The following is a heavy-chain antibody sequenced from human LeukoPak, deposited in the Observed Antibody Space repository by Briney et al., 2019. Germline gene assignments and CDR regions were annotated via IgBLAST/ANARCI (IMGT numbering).Heavy chain of an antibody. CDR2: IRQDGGEG. V-gene: IGHV3-7*01. CDR1: GFMFSSYW. D-gene: IGHD3-3*01. CDR3: ARDETSYYDFWSGSPGWFDP. Sequence: GGSLRLSCAASGFMFSSYWMTWVRQAPGKGLEWVANIRQDGGEGYYVDSVKGRFTISRDNAKNSLYLQMNSLRAEDTAVYYCARDETSYYDFWSGSPGWFDPWGQGTLVTVSS. J-gene: IGHJ5*02.